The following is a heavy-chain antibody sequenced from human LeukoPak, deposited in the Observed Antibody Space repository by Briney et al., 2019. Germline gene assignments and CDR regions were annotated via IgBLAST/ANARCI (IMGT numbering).Heavy chain of an antibody. D-gene: IGHD2-2*01. Sequence: ASVKVSCKASGYTFIGYYMHWVRQAPGQGLEWMGPINPNSGGTNYAQKFQGRVTMTRDTSISTAYMELSRLTSDDTAVYYCAREEADCTSCYALDYWGQGTLITVSS. CDR3: AREEADCTSCYALDY. V-gene: IGHV1-2*06. CDR1: GYTFIGYY. J-gene: IGHJ4*02. CDR2: INPNSGGT.